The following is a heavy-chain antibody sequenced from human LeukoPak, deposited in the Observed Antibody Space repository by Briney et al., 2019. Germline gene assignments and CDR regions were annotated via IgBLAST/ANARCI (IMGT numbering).Heavy chain of an antibody. CDR1: GYTFTSYY. Sequence: GASVKVSCKASGYTFTSYYMHWVRQAPGEGLEWMGWINPNSGGTNYAQKFQGRVTMTRDTSISTAYMELSRLRSDDTAVYYCAKDLDYGDYEGYWGQGTLVTVSS. J-gene: IGHJ4*02. V-gene: IGHV1-2*02. CDR3: AKDLDYGDYEGY. D-gene: IGHD4-17*01. CDR2: INPNSGGT.